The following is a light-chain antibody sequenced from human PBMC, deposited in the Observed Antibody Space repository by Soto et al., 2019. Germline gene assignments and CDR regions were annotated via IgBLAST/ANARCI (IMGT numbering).Light chain of an antibody. J-gene: IGKJ4*01. V-gene: IGKV2-28*01. CDR2: LGS. Sequence: DIVMTQSPLSLPVTPGEPASISCRSSQSLLHSNGYNYLDWYLQKLGQSPQLLIYLGSNRAAGVPDRFSGSGSGTDFTLKISRVEAEDVGVYYCLQALQNPLTFGGGTKVEIK. CDR3: LQALQNPLT. CDR1: QSLLHSNGYNY.